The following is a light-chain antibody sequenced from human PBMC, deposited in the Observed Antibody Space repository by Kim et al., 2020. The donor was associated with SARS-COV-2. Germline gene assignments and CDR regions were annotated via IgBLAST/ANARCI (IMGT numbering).Light chain of an antibody. J-gene: IGKJ4*01. V-gene: IGKV3-11*01. CDR1: QSVSNY. CDR3: QQRANWPPLT. Sequence: SPGQRATLSCRASQSVSNYLAWYQQKPGQAPRLLVYDASTRATGIPARFSGNGSGTDFTLTISSLEPEDFAVYYCQQRANWPPLTFGGGTKVDI. CDR2: DAS.